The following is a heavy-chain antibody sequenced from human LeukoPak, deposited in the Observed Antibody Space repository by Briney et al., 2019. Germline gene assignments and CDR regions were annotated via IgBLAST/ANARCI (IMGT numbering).Heavy chain of an antibody. Sequence: SETLSLTCTVSGGSISSSSYYWGWIRQPPGKGLEWIGSIYYSGSTYYNPSLKSRVTISVDTSKNQLSLKLSSVTAADTAVYYCARLRLPAPDYWGQGTLVTVSS. CDR2: IYYSGST. D-gene: IGHD2-15*01. CDR1: GGSISSSSYY. CDR3: ARLRLPAPDY. J-gene: IGHJ4*02. V-gene: IGHV4-39*01.